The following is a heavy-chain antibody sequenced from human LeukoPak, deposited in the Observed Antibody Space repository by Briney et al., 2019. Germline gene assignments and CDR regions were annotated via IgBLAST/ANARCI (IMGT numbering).Heavy chain of an antibody. CDR1: GGTFSSYA. D-gene: IGHD2-2*01. CDR2: IIPIFGTA. Sequence: GASVKVSCKASGGTFSSYAISWVRQAPGQGLEWMGGIIPIFGTANYAQKFQGRVTITADESTSTAYMELSSLRSEDTAVYYCARVDQNWFDPWGPGTLVTVSS. V-gene: IGHV1-69*13. CDR3: ARVDQNWFDP. J-gene: IGHJ5*02.